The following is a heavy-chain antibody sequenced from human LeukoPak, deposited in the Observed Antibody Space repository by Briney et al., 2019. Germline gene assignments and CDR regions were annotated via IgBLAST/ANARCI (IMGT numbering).Heavy chain of an antibody. D-gene: IGHD3-22*01. J-gene: IGHJ4*02. CDR3: AKSTVSPNYYDSSGSVDY. CDR1: GFTFSSYA. Sequence: GGSLRLSCAASGFTFSSYAMSWVRQAPGKGLEWVSAISTSGGGTYYADSVKGRFTISRDNSKNTLYLQMNSLRAEDTAVYYCAKSTVSPNYYDSSGSVDYWGQGTLVTVSS. CDR2: ISTSGGGT. V-gene: IGHV3-23*01.